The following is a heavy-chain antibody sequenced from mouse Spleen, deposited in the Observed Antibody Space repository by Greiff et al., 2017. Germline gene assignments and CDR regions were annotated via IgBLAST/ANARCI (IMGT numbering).Heavy chain of an antibody. CDR1: GFTFSSYA. Sequence: EVKLMESGGGLVKPGGSLKLSCAASGFTFSSYAMSWVRQTPEKRLEWVATISSGGSYTYYPDSVKGRFTISRDNAKNTLYLQMSSLRSEDTAMYYCARREGHYFDYWGQGTTLTVSS. V-gene: IGHV5-9-1*01. CDR2: ISSGGSYT. CDR3: ARREGHYFDY. D-gene: IGHD3-3*01. J-gene: IGHJ2*01.